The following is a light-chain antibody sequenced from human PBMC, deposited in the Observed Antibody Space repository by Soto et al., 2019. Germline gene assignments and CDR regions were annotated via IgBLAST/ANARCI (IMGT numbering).Light chain of an antibody. J-gene: IGLJ1*01. CDR1: STDVGAYNY. CDR3: NSYTTTNTYV. Sequence: QSALTQPASVSGSPGQSITISCTGSSTDVGAYNYVSWYQQYPGQAPNLLIYEVSRRPSGFSHRFSGSKSVNTASLTISGLQAEDEAHYYCNSYTTTNTYVFGTGTKVSV. V-gene: IGLV2-14*01. CDR2: EVS.